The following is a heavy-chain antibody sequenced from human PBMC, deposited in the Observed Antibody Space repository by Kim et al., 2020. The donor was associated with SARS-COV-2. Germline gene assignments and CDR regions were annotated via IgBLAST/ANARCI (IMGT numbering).Heavy chain of an antibody. CDR2: IYYSGST. D-gene: IGHD6-6*01. CDR3: ARQRDRAARAGFDY. CDR1: GGSISSYY. Sequence: SETLSLTCTVSGGSISSYYWSWIRQPPGKGLEWIGYIYYSGSTYYNPSLKSRVTISVDTSKNQFSLKLSSVTAADTAVYYCARQRDRAARAGFDYWGQGT. J-gene: IGHJ4*02. V-gene: IGHV4-59*08.